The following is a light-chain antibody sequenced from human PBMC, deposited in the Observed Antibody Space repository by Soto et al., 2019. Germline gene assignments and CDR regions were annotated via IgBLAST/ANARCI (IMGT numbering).Light chain of an antibody. CDR1: QSVSSSY. CDR2: GAS. V-gene: IGKV3-20*01. Sequence: EIVLTQSPGTLSLSPGERATLSCRASQSVSSSYLAWYQQKHGQAPRLLIYGASSRATGIPDRISGSGSGSVFTLTISRLEPEDFAVYYCQQYGSSPWTFGQGTKV. J-gene: IGKJ1*01. CDR3: QQYGSSPWT.